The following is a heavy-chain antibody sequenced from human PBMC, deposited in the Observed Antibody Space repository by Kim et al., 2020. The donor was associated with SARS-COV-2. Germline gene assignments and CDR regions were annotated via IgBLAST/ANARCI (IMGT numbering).Heavy chain of an antibody. D-gene: IGHD6-19*01. V-gene: IGHV4-34*01. J-gene: IGHJ6*03. Sequence: SETLSLTCAVYGGSFSGYYWSWIRQPPGKGLEWIGEINHSGSTNYNPSLKSRVTISVDTSKNQFSLKLSSVTAADTAVDYCARGTQQWLVRGPYYYYMDVWGKGTTVTVSS. CDR1: GGSFSGYY. CDR2: INHSGST. CDR3: ARGTQQWLVRGPYYYYMDV.